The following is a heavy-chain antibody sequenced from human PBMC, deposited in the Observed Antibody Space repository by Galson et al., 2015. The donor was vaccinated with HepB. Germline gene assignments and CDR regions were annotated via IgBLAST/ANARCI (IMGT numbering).Heavy chain of an antibody. D-gene: IGHD2-15*01. Sequence: SLRLSCAAFGFTFDNFGMSWVRQAPGKGLEWVSDINWNGISTRYADSVKGRFTISRDNAKTSLYLQMNSLRAEDAALYYCTRVLRYCSGENCTMFDTWGQGTLVTVSS. V-gene: IGHV3-20*04. J-gene: IGHJ5*02. CDR3: TRVLRYCSGENCTMFDT. CDR2: INWNGIST. CDR1: GFTFDNFG.